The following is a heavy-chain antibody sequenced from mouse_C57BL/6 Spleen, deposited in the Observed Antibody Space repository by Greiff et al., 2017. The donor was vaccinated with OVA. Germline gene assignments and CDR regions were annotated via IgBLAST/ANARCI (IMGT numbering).Heavy chain of an antibody. J-gene: IGHJ4*01. D-gene: IGHD2-5*01. V-gene: IGHV5-17*01. Sequence: EVKVVESGGGLVKPGGSLKLSCAASGFTFSDYGMHWVRQAPEKGLEWVAYISSGSSTIYYADTVKGRFTISRDNAKNTLFLQMTSLRSEDTAMYYCARGAYYSNFYAMDYWGQGTSVTVSS. CDR2: ISSGSSTI. CDR3: ARGAYYSNFYAMDY. CDR1: GFTFSDYG.